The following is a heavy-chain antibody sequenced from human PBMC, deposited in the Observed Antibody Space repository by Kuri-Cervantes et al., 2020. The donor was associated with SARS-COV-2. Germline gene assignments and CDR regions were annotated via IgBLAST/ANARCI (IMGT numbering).Heavy chain of an antibody. CDR3: ARDRNYDFWSGYYYGFDY. CDR1: GYTFTSYY. J-gene: IGHJ4*02. Sequence: ASVKVSCKASGYTFTSYYMHWVRQAPGQGLEWMGIINPSGGSTSYAQKFQGRVTMTRDTSTSTVYMELSSLRSEDTAVYYCARDRNYDFWSGYYYGFDYWGQGTLVTVSS. CDR2: INPSGGST. V-gene: IGHV1-46*01. D-gene: IGHD3-3*01.